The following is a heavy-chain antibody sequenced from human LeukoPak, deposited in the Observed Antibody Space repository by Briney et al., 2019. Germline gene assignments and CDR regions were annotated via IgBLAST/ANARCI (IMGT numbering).Heavy chain of an antibody. J-gene: IGHJ4*02. V-gene: IGHV3-30*02. CDR2: IRYDGSNK. Sequence: QPGGSLRLSCAASGFTFSSYGMHWVRQAPGKGLEWVAFIRYDGSNKYYADSVKGRFTISRDNSKNTLYLQMNSLRAEDTAVYYCAKDANRDNRIAVAGSYFDYWGQGTLVTVSS. D-gene: IGHD6-19*01. CDR3: AKDANRDNRIAVAGSYFDY. CDR1: GFTFSSYG.